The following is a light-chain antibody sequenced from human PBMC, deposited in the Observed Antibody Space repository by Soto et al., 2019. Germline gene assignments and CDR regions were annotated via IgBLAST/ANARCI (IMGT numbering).Light chain of an antibody. CDR1: SSDVGGYNF. J-gene: IGLJ1*01. CDR3: SSFTSSSTYI. V-gene: IGLV2-14*01. Sequence: QSGLTQPASVSGSPGQSITISCTGTSSDVGGYNFVSWYQQHPGKAPKLMIYDVSNRPSGVSNRFSGSKSGNTASLTISGLQADDEAEYYCSSFTSSSTYIFGAGTKVTVL. CDR2: DVS.